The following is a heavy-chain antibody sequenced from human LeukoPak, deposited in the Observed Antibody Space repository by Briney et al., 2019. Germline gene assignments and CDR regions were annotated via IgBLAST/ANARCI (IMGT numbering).Heavy chain of an antibody. CDR3: ARSSYSSSSSV. D-gene: IGHD6-6*01. CDR2: INPDGSEG. V-gene: IGHV3-7*03. J-gene: IGHJ3*01. CDR1: GFTFSGFW. Sequence: PGGSLRLSCAVSGFTFSGFWMSWSRQAPGKGLEWVASINPDGSEGYYADVVKGRFTISRDNAKNSLYLRINSLRAEDTAVYYCARSSYSSSSSVWGQGTMVTVSS.